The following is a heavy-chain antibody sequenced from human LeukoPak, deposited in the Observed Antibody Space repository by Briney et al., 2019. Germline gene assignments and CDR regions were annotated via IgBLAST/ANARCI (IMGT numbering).Heavy chain of an antibody. D-gene: IGHD3-10*01. CDR3: ATDYGWFGEWTDY. CDR2: FDPEDGET. CDR1: GYTLTELS. V-gene: IGHV1-24*01. J-gene: IGHJ4*02. Sequence: ASVKVSCKVSGYTLTELSMHWVRQAPGKGLEWMGGFDPEDGETIYAQKFQGRVTMTEDTSTDTAYMELSGLRSEDTAVYYCATDYGWFGEWTDYWGQGTLVTVSS.